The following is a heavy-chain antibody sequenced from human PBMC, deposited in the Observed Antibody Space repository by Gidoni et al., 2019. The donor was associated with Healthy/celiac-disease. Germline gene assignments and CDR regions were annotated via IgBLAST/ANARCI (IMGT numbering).Heavy chain of an antibody. D-gene: IGHD4-4*01. Sequence: QVQLVESGGGLVKPGGSLRLSRAASGFPFSDYYMTWIRQAPGKGLEWVSYIISSSSYTNYADSVKGRFTISRDNAKNSLYLQMNSLRAEDTAVYYCARVGYSTFESGGYYYYYMDVWGKGTTVTVSS. CDR1: GFPFSDYY. CDR3: ARVGYSTFESGGYYYYYMDV. V-gene: IGHV3-11*05. CDR2: IISSSSYT. J-gene: IGHJ6*03.